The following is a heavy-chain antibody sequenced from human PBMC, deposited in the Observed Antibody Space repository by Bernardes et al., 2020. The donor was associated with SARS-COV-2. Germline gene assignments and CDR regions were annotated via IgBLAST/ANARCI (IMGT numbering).Heavy chain of an antibody. Sequence: GGSLRLSCAASGFTFSSYGMHWVRQAPGKGLEWVAVIWYDGSNKYYADSVKGRFTISRDTSENTVSLQMNSLRAEDTAVYYCARGLRWAFDYWGQGTLVSVSS. CDR3: ARGLRWAFDY. J-gene: IGHJ4*02. V-gene: IGHV3-33*08. CDR2: IWYDGSNK. CDR1: GFTFSSYG. D-gene: IGHD4-17*01.